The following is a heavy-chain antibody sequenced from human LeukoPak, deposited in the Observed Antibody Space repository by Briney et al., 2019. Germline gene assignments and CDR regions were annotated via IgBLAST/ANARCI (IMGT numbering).Heavy chain of an antibody. J-gene: IGHJ4*02. D-gene: IGHD1-20*01. Sequence: GTSVKVSCKASGFTFTSSAMQWVRQARGQRLEWIGWIVVGSGNTNYAQKFQERVTITRDMSTSTAYMELSSLRSEDTAVYYCAGLPRYNWNEPLDYWGQGTLVTVSS. V-gene: IGHV1-58*02. CDR1: GFTFTSSA. CDR3: AGLPRYNWNEPLDY. CDR2: IVVGSGNT.